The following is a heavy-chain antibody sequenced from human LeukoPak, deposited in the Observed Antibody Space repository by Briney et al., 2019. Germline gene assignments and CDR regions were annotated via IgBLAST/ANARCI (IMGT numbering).Heavy chain of an antibody. CDR3: ARDVGSSSWYETDY. J-gene: IGHJ4*02. CDR2: IYHSGST. V-gene: IGHV4-30-2*01. D-gene: IGHD6-13*01. CDR1: GGSISSGGYS. Sequence: SQTLSLTCAVSGGSISSGGYSWSWIRQPPGKGLEWIGYIYHSGSTYYNPSLKSRVTISVDTSKNQFSLKLSSVTAADTAVYYCARDVGSSSWYETDYWGQGTLVTVSS.